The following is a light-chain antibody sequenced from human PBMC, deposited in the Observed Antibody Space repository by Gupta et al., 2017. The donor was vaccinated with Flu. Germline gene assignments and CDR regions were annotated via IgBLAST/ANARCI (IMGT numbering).Light chain of an antibody. J-gene: IGLJ3*02. CDR3: QVWHTTSEVM. Sequence: SYVLTQPPSLSVAPGQTARMTCGGNNIGSKSVHWYQQKPGQAPVLVVYDDSDRPSGIPERFSGANAGNTATLTISRVEVGDEADYFCQVWHTTSEVMFGGGTKVTVL. CDR2: DDS. CDR1: NIGSKS. V-gene: IGLV3-21*02.